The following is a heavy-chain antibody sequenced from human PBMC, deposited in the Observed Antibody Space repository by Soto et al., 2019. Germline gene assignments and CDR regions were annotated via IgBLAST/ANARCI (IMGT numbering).Heavy chain of an antibody. CDR3: ATQIYDPDTGPNCQYYFDS. CDR2: IDPSDSQA. V-gene: IGHV5-10-1*01. J-gene: IGHJ4*02. CDR1: GYSFAGYW. Sequence: PGESLKISCKGSGYSFAGYWITWVRQKPGKGLEWMGRIDPSDSQAYYSPSFRGHVTISATKSITTVFLQWSSLRASDTAMYYCATQIYDPDTGPNCQYYFDSWGQGTPVTVSS. D-gene: IGHD5-18*01.